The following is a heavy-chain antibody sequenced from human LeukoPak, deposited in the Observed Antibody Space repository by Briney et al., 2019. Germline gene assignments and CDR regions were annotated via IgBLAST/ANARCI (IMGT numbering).Heavy chain of an antibody. V-gene: IGHV3-74*01. CDR1: GFTFSTHW. J-gene: IGHJ4*02. CDR3: ARDFYSRGY. CDR2: INTDGSSR. Sequence: PGGSLRLSCAASGFTFSTHWMHWVRQAPGKGLVWVSRINTDGSSRSYADSVKGRFTISRDNAKNTLYLQMNGLRAEDTAAYYCARDFYSRGYWGQGTLVTVSS. D-gene: IGHD2-15*01.